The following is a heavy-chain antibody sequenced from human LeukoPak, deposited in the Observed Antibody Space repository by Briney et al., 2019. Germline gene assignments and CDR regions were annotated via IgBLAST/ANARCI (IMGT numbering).Heavy chain of an antibody. J-gene: IGHJ2*01. CDR1: GYTFTSYA. V-gene: IGHV1-3*01. CDR3: ARRVTYYDLLTAYYNRYFDL. CDR2: INAGNGNT. Sequence: ASVKVSCKASGYTFTSYATHWVRQAPGQRLEWMGWINAGNGNTEYSQKFQGRVTITRDTSVSTAYMELSSLRSEDTAVYYCARRVTYYDLLTAYYNRYFDLWGRGTLVTVSS. D-gene: IGHD3-9*01.